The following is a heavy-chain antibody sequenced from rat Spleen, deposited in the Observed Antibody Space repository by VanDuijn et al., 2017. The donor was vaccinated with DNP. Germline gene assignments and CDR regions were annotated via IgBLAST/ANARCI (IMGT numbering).Heavy chain of an antibody. CDR2: IWNTGGT. V-gene: IGHV2-41*01. J-gene: IGHJ3*01. D-gene: IGHD1-1*01. Sequence: QVQLKESGPGLVQPSQTLSLTCTVAGFSLTSYNVHWVRQPPGKGLELMGVIWNTGGTKENSALKSRLRISKDTSKSQVFLKMNSLQTEDTATYYCARDREVYYYSGDGGFAYWGQGTLVTVSS. CDR1: GFSLTSYN. CDR3: ARDREVYYYSGDGGFAY.